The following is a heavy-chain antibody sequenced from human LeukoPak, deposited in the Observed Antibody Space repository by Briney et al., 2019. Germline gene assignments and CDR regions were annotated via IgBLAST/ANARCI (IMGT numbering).Heavy chain of an antibody. CDR3: ARDPRNERWLPDY. J-gene: IGHJ4*02. D-gene: IGHD5-24*01. V-gene: IGHV1-46*01. CDR1: GYTFTSYY. Sequence: ASVKVSCKASGYTFTSYYMHWVRQAPGQGFEWMGIINPSGGSTSYAQKFQGRVTMTRDTSTSTVCMELSSLRSDDTAVYYCARDPRNERWLPDYWGQGTLVTVSS. CDR2: INPSGGST.